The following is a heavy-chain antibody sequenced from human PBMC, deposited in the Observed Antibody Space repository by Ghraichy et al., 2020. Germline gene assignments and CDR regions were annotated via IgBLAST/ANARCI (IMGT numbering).Heavy chain of an antibody. J-gene: IGHJ1*01. D-gene: IGHD1-26*01. CDR2: ISYDGSNK. CDR3: ARGDRWELLGLAEYFQH. Sequence: GGSLRLSCAASGFTFSSYAMHWVRQAPGKGLEWVAVISYDGSNKYYADSVKGRFTISRDNSKNTLYLQMNSLRAEDTAVYYCARGDRWELLGLAEYFQHWGQGTLVTVSS. V-gene: IGHV3-30*04. CDR1: GFTFSSYA.